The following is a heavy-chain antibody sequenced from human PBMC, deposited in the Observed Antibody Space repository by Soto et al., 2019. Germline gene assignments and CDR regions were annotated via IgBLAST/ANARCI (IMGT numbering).Heavy chain of an antibody. V-gene: IGHV1-18*01. Sequence: GASVKVSCKASGYTFTSYGMSWVRQAPGQGLEWMGWISANNGSTNYAQKFQGRVTMTRDTSISTANMERSRLRSDDTAVYYCARGPIWFGDPTYYYGMDVWGQGTSVTVSS. D-gene: IGHD3-10*01. J-gene: IGHJ6*02. CDR2: ISANNGST. CDR1: GYTFTSYG. CDR3: ARGPIWFGDPTYYYGMDV.